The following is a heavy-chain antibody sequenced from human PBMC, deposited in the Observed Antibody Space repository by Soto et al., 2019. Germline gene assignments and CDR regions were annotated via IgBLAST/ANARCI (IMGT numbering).Heavy chain of an antibody. CDR3: AAPWEPTSGAINY. J-gene: IGHJ4*02. V-gene: IGHV3-23*01. D-gene: IGHD1-26*01. CDR1: GFTFTSYA. CDR2: ISAGGDNT. Sequence: PGGSLRLSCAASGFTFTSYAMNWVRQTPTKGLEWVSAISAGGDNTYYRDSVRGRFTISRDNSRNTLYLQMNSLTAEDTAVCYCAAPWEPTSGAINYWGQGTLVTVYS.